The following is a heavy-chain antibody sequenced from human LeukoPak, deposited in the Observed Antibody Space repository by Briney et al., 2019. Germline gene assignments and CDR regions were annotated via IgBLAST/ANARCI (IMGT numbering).Heavy chain of an antibody. J-gene: IGHJ4*02. CDR2: MSPNGGNT. CDR1: GYTFTSFD. CDR3: ARGTFVRPLGY. V-gene: IGHV1-8*01. D-gene: IGHD2/OR15-2a*01. Sequence: ASVKVSCKASGYTFTSFDINWVRQATGQGLEWMGWMSPNGGNTGYAQKFQGRVTMTRDTSTSTVYMELSSLRSEDTAVYYCARGTFVRPLGYWGQGTLVTVSS.